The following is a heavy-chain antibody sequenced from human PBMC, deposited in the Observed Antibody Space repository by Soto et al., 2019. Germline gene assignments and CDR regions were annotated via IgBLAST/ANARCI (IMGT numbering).Heavy chain of an antibody. CDR1: GGSISSYY. CDR3: ARQLYSSSPLDY. J-gene: IGHJ4*02. Sequence: SETLSLTCTVSGGSISSYYWSWIRQPPGKGLEWIGYIYYSGSTNYNPSLKSRVTISVDTSKNQFSLKLSSVTAADTAVYYCARQLYSSSPLDYWGQGTLGTVSS. CDR2: IYYSGST. V-gene: IGHV4-59*08. D-gene: IGHD6-6*01.